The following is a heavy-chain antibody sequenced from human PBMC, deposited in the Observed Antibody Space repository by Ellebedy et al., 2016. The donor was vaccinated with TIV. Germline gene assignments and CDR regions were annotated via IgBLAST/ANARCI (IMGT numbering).Heavy chain of an antibody. J-gene: IGHJ6*02. Sequence: GGSLRLXXAASGFTFSSYAMSWVRQAPGKGLEWVSAISGSGGSTYYADSVKGRCTISRDNSKNTLYLQMNSLRAEDTAVYYCAKGDTNFGHVDTAMGDNYYYYYGMDVWGQGTTVTVSS. V-gene: IGHV3-23*01. D-gene: IGHD5-18*01. CDR3: AKGDTNFGHVDTAMGDNYYYYYGMDV. CDR1: GFTFSSYA. CDR2: ISGSGGST.